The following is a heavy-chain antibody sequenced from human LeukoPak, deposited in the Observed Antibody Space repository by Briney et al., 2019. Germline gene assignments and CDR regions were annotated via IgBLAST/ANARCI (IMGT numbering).Heavy chain of an antibody. Sequence: GYSLKISCKGSGYSFTSYWIGWVRQMPAKGLEWMGIIYPVDSDTRYSPSFQGQVTLSPDKSIRTASLQWSSLKASDTAMYYCARNPINGAFDIWGQGTMVTASS. V-gene: IGHV5-51*03. CDR1: GYSFTSYW. D-gene: IGHD2-21*01. CDR2: IYPVDSDT. J-gene: IGHJ3*02. CDR3: ARNPINGAFDI.